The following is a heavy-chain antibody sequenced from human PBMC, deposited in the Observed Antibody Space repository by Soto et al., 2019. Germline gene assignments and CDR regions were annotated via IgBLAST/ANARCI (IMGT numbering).Heavy chain of an antibody. V-gene: IGHV1-69*02. CDR1: GGTFSSYT. D-gene: IGHD3-9*01. J-gene: IGHJ4*02. CDR3: AVRYDILTGYYGDY. CDR2: IIPILGIA. Sequence: SVKVSCKASGGTFSSYTISWVRQAPGQGLEWMGRIIPILGIANYAQKFQGRVTITADKSTSTAYMELSSLRSEDTAVYYCAVRYDILTGYYGDYWGQGTLVTVS.